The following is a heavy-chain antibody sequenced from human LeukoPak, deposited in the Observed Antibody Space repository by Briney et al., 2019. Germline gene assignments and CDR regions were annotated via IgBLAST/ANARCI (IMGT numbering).Heavy chain of an antibody. V-gene: IGHV3-66*01. CDR1: GFTVSSNY. J-gene: IGHJ4*02. Sequence: GGSLRLSCAASGFTVSSNYMIWVRQAPGKRMEWVSVLYTGGNTHHADSVKGRFTISRDRSQNTLYLQMNSLRAEDTAVYYCARGGYSNDYWGQGTLVTVSS. D-gene: IGHD4-11*01. CDR2: LYTGGNT. CDR3: ARGGYSNDY.